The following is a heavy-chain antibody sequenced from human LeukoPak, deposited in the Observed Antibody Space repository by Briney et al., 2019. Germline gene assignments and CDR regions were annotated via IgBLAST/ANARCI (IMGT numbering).Heavy chain of an antibody. D-gene: IGHD3-22*01. Sequence: PGGSLRLSCAASGFTFSSSAMSWVRQVPEKGLEWVSGISASGGSTSYADSVRGRFTISRDNPKNTLYVQMNSLRAEDTAIYYCAKDLPYYYDSSGSGDAFDIWGRGTMVTVST. CDR3: AKDLPYYYDSSGSGDAFDI. J-gene: IGHJ3*02. CDR2: ISASGGST. V-gene: IGHV3-23*01. CDR1: GFTFSSSA.